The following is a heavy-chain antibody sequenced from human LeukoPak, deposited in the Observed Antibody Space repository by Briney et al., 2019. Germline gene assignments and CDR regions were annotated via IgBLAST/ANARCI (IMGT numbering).Heavy chain of an antibody. J-gene: IGHJ6*02. V-gene: IGHV3-21*04. D-gene: IGHD3-3*01. CDR1: GFTFSSYS. Sequence: PGGSLRLSCAASGFTFSSYSMNWVRQAPGKGLEWVSSISSSSSYIYYADSVKGRFTISRDNAKNSLYLQMNSLRAEDTAVYYCAKVQGGLDYDFWSGYYREGVYDYYGMDVWGQGTTVTVSS. CDR2: ISSSSSYI. CDR3: AKVQGGLDYDFWSGYYREGVYDYYGMDV.